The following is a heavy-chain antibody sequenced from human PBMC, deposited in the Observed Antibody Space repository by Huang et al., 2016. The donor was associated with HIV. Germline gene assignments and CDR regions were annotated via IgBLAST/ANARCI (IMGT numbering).Heavy chain of an antibody. Sequence: QLQLQGSGPGLVKPSETLSLTCTVSGGSITSSSYYWGWIRPPPGKGLEWVGSIYYRGSTDYNPSLRSRVTVSVDTSKNQFYLKLSSVTAADTAVYYCARHFSYYDSSGYTPWDAFDIWGQGTMVTVSS. V-gene: IGHV4-39*01. D-gene: IGHD3-22*01. J-gene: IGHJ3*02. CDR2: IYYRGST. CDR3: ARHFSYYDSSGYTPWDAFDI. CDR1: GGSITSSSYY.